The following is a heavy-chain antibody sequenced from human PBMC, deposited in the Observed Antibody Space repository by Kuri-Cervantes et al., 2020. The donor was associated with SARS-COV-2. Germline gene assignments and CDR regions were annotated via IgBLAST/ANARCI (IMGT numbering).Heavy chain of an antibody. D-gene: IGHD6-6*01. CDR1: GFTFSSYG. J-gene: IGHJ6*03. V-gene: IGHV3-33*01. Sequence: GGSLRLSCAASGFTFSSYGMHWVRQAPGKGLEWVAVIWYDGSNKYYADSVKGRFTISRHNSKNTLYLQMNSLRAEDTAVYYCAAASGHLVPYYFYMDVWGEGTTVTVSS. CDR2: IWYDGSNK. CDR3: AAASGHLVPYYFYMDV.